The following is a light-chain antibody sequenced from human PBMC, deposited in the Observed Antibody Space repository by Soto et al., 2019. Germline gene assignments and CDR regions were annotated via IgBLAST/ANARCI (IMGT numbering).Light chain of an antibody. CDR2: LHSGGSH. CDR3: QTWGTAFRV. CDR1: SEHSTYT. Sequence: QTVVTQSPSASASLGASVKLTCTLSSEHSTYTIAWYQQQPDKGPRYLMKLHSGGSHYKGDGIPDRCSGSSSGAERYLTISSLQSEDEADYHCQTWGTAFRVFGGGTKLTVL. V-gene: IGLV4-69*01. J-gene: IGLJ3*02.